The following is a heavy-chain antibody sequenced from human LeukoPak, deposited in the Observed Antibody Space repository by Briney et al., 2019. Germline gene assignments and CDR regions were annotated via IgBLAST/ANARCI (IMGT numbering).Heavy chain of an antibody. CDR3: AREPTYCSGGSCYMYYFDY. D-gene: IGHD2-15*01. V-gene: IGHV4-4*07. CDR1: GGSVSSYY. J-gene: IGHJ4*02. CDR2: IYASGST. Sequence: SETLSLTCTVSGGSVSSYYWSWIRQPAGKGLEWIGRIYASGSTNYNPSLKSRVTMSVDTSQNQFSLKLSSVTAADTAVYYCAREPTYCSGGSCYMYYFDYWGQGTLVTVSS.